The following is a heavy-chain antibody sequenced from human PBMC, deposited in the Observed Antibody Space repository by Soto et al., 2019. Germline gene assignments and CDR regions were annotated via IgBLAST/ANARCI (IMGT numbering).Heavy chain of an antibody. V-gene: IGHV4-59*02. CDR3: ARRFLLGLDPPKCIDA. CDR2: IYNNGRT. D-gene: IGHD5-18*01. J-gene: IGHJ6*01. CDR1: GGSVYDFY. Sequence: SETLSLTCSVSGGSVYDFYWNWLRQTPGKGLEWIGNIYNNGRTNYNPSLKNRVTISIDTSKNQFSLHLSSVTTADTAMYFCARRFLLGLDPPKCIDAWGQGTKATVSS.